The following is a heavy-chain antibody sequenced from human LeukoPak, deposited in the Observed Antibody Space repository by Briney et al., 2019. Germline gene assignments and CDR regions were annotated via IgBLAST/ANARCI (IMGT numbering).Heavy chain of an antibody. V-gene: IGHV1-24*01. CDR2: FDPEDGET. CDR1: GYTLTELS. D-gene: IGHD5-24*01. J-gene: IGHJ4*02. Sequence: ASVKVSCKVSGYTLTELSMHWVRQAPGKGLEWMGGFDPEDGETIYAQKFQGRVTMTEDTSTDTAYMELSSLRSEDTAVYYCATGLGRDGYNILRGGNFDYWGQGTLVTVSS. CDR3: ATGLGRDGYNILRGGNFDY.